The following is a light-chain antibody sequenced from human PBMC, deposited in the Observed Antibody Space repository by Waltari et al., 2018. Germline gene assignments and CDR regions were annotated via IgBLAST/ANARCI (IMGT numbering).Light chain of an antibody. Sequence: QLVLTQSPSASASLGASVKLTCTLSSGHSSYAIAWHQQQPEKGPRYLMKLNSDGSHSKGDRIPDRFSGSSSGAERYLTISGLQSEDEADYYCQTWGTGIRVFGGGTKLTVL. CDR1: SGHSSYA. CDR3: QTWGTGIRV. CDR2: LNSDGSH. V-gene: IGLV4-69*01. J-gene: IGLJ3*02.